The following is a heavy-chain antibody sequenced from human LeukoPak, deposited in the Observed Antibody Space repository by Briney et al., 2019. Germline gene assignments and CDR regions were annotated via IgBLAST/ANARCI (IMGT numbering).Heavy chain of an antibody. CDR1: IFSFSTFG. Sequence: RGSLRLSCAASIFSFSTFGFHGVRQAPGKGLEWVAFIPNDGSDKYYADSVKGRFTDSRDNSKNTLYLHMNSLRVEDKAVYYCAKGLGDYDDFRLGFWGQGTLVTVSS. D-gene: IGHD4-17*01. CDR3: AKGLGDYDDFRLGF. V-gene: IGHV3-30*02. J-gene: IGHJ4*02. CDR2: IPNDGSDK.